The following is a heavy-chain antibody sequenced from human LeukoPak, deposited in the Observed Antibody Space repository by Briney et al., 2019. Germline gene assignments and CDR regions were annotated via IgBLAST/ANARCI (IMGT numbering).Heavy chain of an antibody. J-gene: IGHJ4*02. CDR1: GGSISSGNYY. Sequence: SETLSLTCTVSGGSISSGNYYWSWIRQHPGKGLEWIGYMYYRGSTYYNPSLKSRVTISVDTSKNQFSLKLSSVTAADTAVYYCARSYGYGTNFDYWGQGTLVTASS. D-gene: IGHD5-18*01. V-gene: IGHV4-31*03. CDR3: ARSYGYGTNFDY. CDR2: MYYRGST.